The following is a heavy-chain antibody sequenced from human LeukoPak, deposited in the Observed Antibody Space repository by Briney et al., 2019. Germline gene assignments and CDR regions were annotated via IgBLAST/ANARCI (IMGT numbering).Heavy chain of an antibody. CDR2: INPSGGST. CDR1: GYTFTSYY. Sequence: ASVKVSCKASGYTFTSYYMHWVRQAPGQGLEWMGIINPSGGSTSYVQKFQGRVTMTRDTSTSTVYMELSSLRSEDTAVYYCARDGRLTIFVRGIITEGSPPKNWGQGTLVTVSS. D-gene: IGHD3-10*01. CDR3: ARDGRLTIFVRGIITEGSPPKN. V-gene: IGHV1-46*01. J-gene: IGHJ4*02.